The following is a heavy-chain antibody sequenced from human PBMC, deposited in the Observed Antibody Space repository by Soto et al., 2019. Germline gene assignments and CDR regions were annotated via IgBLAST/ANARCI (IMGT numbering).Heavy chain of an antibody. CDR3: AKGSIEYSASVDN. J-gene: IGHJ4*02. V-gene: IGHV3-23*01. Sequence: VQLLESGGGLVQPGGSLRLSCAASGFSFSSYAMVWVRQAPGKGLEWVSVISARGGSSYFADSVKGRFTISRDNSKNVLSLEMNSLSADDTSIYFCAKGSIEYSASVDNWGQGTLVIVSS. CDR1: GFSFSSYA. CDR2: ISARGGSS. D-gene: IGHD5-12*01.